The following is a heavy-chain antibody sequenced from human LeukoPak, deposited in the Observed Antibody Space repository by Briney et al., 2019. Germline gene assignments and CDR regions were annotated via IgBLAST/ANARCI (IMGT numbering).Heavy chain of an antibody. J-gene: IGHJ3*02. Sequence: PGRSLRLSCAASGFTFSSYAMHWVRQAPGKGLEWVAVISYDGSNKYYADSVKGRFTISRDNSKNTLYLQMNNLRAEDTAVYYCATARGVFDIWGQGTMVTVSS. CDR3: ATARGVFDI. D-gene: IGHD2-15*01. V-gene: IGHV3-30*14. CDR2: ISYDGSNK. CDR1: GFTFSSYA.